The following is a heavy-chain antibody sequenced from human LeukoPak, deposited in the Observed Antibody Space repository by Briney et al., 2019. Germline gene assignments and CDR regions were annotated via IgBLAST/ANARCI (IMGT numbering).Heavy chain of an antibody. J-gene: IGHJ2*01. CDR2: TYYRSKWYN. V-gene: IGHV6-1*01. D-gene: IGHD6-13*01. CDR3: AGAGSSSWHGWYFDL. Sequence: SQTLSLTCGISGDSVSSNSAAWNWIRQSASRGLEWLGRTYYRSKWYNNYAVSVKSRITINPDSSKNQVSLQLNSVTPEDTAMYYCAGAGSSSWHGWYFDLWGRGTLVTVSS. CDR1: GDSVSSNSAA.